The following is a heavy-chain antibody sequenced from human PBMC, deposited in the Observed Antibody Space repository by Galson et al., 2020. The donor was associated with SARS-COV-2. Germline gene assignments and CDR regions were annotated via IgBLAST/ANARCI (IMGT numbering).Heavy chain of an antibody. J-gene: IGHJ2*01. D-gene: IGHD3-10*01. Sequence: SLKISCAASGFTFDDYAMHWVRQAPGTGLEWVSGISWNSGSIGYADSVKGRFTISRDNAKNSLYLQMNSLRAEDTALYYCAKILWFGELNWYFDLWGRGTLVTVSS. V-gene: IGHV3-9*01. CDR3: AKILWFGELNWYFDL. CDR2: ISWNSGSI. CDR1: GFTFDDYA.